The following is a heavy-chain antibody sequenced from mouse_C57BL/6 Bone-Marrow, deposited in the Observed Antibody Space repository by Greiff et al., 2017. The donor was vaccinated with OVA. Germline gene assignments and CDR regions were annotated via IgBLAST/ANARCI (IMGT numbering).Heavy chain of an antibody. CDR3: ARATTVVAPWFAY. D-gene: IGHD1-1*01. Sequence: EVQLVESGPGLVKPSQSLSLTCSVTGYSITSGYYWNWIRQFPGNKLEWMGYISYDGSNNYNPSLKNRISITRDTSKNQFFLKLNSVTTEDTATYYCARATTVVAPWFAYWGQGTLVTVSA. CDR2: ISYDGSN. J-gene: IGHJ3*01. CDR1: GYSITSGYY. V-gene: IGHV3-6*01.